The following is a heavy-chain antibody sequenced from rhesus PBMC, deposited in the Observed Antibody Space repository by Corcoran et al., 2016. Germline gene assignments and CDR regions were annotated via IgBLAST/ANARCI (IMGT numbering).Heavy chain of an antibody. CDR3: ARVRPWYFDL. V-gene: IGHV4-127*01. CDR1: GYPISRGYD. J-gene: IGHJ2*01. Sequence: QVQLQESGPGLLKPSETLSLTCAVSGYPISRGYDWSWIRPPPGKGREWIGRIGGSSGSTNYNPSLKSRVTISKDTSKNQFSLKLSSVTAADTAVYYCARVRPWYFDLWGPGTPITISS. CDR2: IGGSSGST.